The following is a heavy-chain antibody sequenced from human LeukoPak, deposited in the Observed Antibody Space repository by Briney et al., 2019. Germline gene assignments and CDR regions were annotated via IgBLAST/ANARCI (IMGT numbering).Heavy chain of an antibody. Sequence: PGGSLRLYCAASGFTFSDYYMSWIRQATGKGLEWVSYISSSGSTIYYADAVKGRFTISRDNAKNSLYLQMNSLRAEDTAVYYCAREVAAARFDYWGQGTLVTVSS. J-gene: IGHJ4*02. CDR3: AREVAAARFDY. CDR2: ISSSGSTI. CDR1: GFTFSDYY. D-gene: IGHD6-13*01. V-gene: IGHV3-11*01.